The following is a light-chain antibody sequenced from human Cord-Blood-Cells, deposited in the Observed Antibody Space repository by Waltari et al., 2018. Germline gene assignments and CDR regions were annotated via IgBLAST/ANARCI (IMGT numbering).Light chain of an antibody. Sequence: QSALTQPASVSGSPGQSITISCTGTSSDVGSYNLVSWYQQHPGKAPKLMIYEVSKRPSGVSNRCSGSKSGNTASLTISGLQAEDEADYYCCSYAGSRRVFGGGTKLTVL. CDR2: EVS. V-gene: IGLV2-23*02. CDR3: CSYAGSRRV. CDR1: SSDVGSYNL. J-gene: IGLJ3*02.